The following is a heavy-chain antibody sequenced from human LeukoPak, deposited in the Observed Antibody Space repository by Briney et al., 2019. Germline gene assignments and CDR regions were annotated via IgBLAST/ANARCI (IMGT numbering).Heavy chain of an antibody. J-gene: IGHJ3*02. D-gene: IGHD2-21*02. Sequence: HPGGSLRLSCAASGFTFSSYWMHWVRQAPGKGLVWVSRINSDGSSTSYADSVKGRFTISRDNAKNTLYLQMNSLRAEDTAVYYCARGLAYCGGDCYYDAFDIWGQGTMVTVSS. CDR2: INSDGSST. CDR3: ARGLAYCGGDCYYDAFDI. V-gene: IGHV3-74*01. CDR1: GFTFSSYW.